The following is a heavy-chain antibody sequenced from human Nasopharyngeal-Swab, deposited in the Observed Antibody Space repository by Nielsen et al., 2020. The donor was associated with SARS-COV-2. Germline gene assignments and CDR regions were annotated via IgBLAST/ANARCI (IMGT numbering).Heavy chain of an antibody. Sequence: SCAASGFTFSVYYMSWIRQAPGKGLEWVSYISSSSSYTNYADSVKGRFTISRDNAKNSLYLQMNSLRAEDTAVYYCARGTATGWFDPWGQGTLVTVSS. CDR1: GFTFSVYY. CDR2: ISSSSSYT. J-gene: IGHJ5*02. CDR3: ARGTATGWFDP. V-gene: IGHV3-11*05. D-gene: IGHD4-17*01.